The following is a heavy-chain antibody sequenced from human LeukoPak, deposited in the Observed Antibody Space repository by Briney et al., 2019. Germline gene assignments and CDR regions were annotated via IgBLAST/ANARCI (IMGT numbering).Heavy chain of an antibody. D-gene: IGHD3-3*01. CDR3: ATSPSGYYGPYGY. Sequence: GASVKVSCKASGGTFSSYAISWVRQAPGQGLEWMGGIIPIFGTANYAQKFQGRVTITADESTSTAYMELSSLRSEDTAVYYCATSPSGYYGPYGYWGQGTLVTVSS. CDR2: IIPIFGTA. J-gene: IGHJ4*02. CDR1: GGTFSSYA. V-gene: IGHV1-69*13.